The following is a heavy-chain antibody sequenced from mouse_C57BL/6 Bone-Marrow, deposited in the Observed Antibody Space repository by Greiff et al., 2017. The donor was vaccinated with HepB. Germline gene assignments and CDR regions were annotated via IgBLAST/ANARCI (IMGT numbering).Heavy chain of an antibody. CDR2: ISSGSSTI. V-gene: IGHV5-17*01. J-gene: IGHJ1*03. Sequence: EVMLVESGGGLVKPGGSLKLSCAASGFTFSDYGMHWVRQAPEKGLEWVAYISSGSSTIYYADTVKGRFTISRDNAKNTLFLQMTSLRSEDTAMYYCARASEITTVPYFDVWGTGTTVTVSS. CDR1: GFTFSDYG. CDR3: ARASEITTVPYFDV. D-gene: IGHD1-1*01.